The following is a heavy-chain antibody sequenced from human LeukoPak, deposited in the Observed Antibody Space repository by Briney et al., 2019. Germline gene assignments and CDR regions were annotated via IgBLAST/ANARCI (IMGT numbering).Heavy chain of an antibody. CDR1: GYTFTGYY. J-gene: IGHJ5*02. Sequence: ASVKVSCKASGYTFTGYYMHWVRQAPGQGLEWMGWINPNSGGTNYAQKFQGRVTMTRDTSTSTAYMELSRLRSDDTAVYYCTTPVVYCSSTSCYDWFDPWGQGTLVTVSS. CDR2: INPNSGGT. CDR3: TTPVVYCSSTSCYDWFDP. D-gene: IGHD2-2*01. V-gene: IGHV1-2*02.